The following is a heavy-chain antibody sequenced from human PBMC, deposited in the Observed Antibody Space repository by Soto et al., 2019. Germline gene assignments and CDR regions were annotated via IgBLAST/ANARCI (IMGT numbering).Heavy chain of an antibody. V-gene: IGHV3-23*01. D-gene: IGHD3-3*01. CDR3: AKSFDFWSGYYSQHPSYYFDY. CDR1: GFTFSSYA. J-gene: IGHJ4*02. CDR2: ISGSGGST. Sequence: GGSLRLSCAASGFTFSSYAMSWVRQAPGKGLEWVSAISGSGGSTYYADSVKGRFTISRDNSKNTLYLQMNSLRAEDTAVYYCAKSFDFWSGYYSQHPSYYFDYWGQGTLVTVSS.